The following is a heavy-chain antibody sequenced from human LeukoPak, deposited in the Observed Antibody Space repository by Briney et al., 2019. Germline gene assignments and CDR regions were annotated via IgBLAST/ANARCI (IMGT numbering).Heavy chain of an antibody. V-gene: IGHV4-59*12. Sequence: SETLSLTCTVSGGSISSYYWSWIRQPPGKGLEWIGYIYYSGSTNYNPSLKSRAIISVDTSKNQFSLKLSSVTAADTAVYYCARVWEDAFDIWGQGTMVTVSS. CDR1: GGSISSYY. CDR3: ARVWEDAFDI. J-gene: IGHJ3*02. D-gene: IGHD1-26*01. CDR2: IYYSGST.